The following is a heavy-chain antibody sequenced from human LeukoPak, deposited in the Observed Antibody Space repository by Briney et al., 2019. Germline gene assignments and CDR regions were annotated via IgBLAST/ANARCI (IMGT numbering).Heavy chain of an antibody. CDR1: GGSFSGYY. CDR3: AASTYYYDSSGYLTDYFQH. CDR2: INHSGST. V-gene: IGHV4-34*01. Sequence: SSETLSLTCAVYGGSFSGYYWSWIRQPPGKGLEWIGEINHSGSTNYNPSLKSRVTMSVDTSKNQFSLKLTSVTAADTAVYYCAASTYYYDSSGYLTDYFQHWGQGTLVSVSS. J-gene: IGHJ1*01. D-gene: IGHD3-22*01.